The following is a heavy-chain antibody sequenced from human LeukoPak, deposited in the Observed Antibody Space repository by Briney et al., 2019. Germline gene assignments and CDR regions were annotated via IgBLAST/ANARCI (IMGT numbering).Heavy chain of an antibody. Sequence: ASVKVSCKASGYTFTGYYMHWVRQAPGQGLEWMGWINPNSGGTNYAQKSQGRVTMTRDTSISTAYMELSRLRSDDTAVYYCAREENVLRYFDWGDGMDVWGQGTTVTVSS. CDR3: AREENVLRYFDWGDGMDV. D-gene: IGHD3-9*01. CDR2: INPNSGGT. J-gene: IGHJ6*02. V-gene: IGHV1-2*02. CDR1: GYTFTGYY.